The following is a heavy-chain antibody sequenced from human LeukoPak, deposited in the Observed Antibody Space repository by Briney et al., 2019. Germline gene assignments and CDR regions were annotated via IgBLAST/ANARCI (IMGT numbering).Heavy chain of an antibody. CDR2: IYYTGST. Sequence: SETLSLTCSVSGGSINSGDSYWSWIRQPPGKGLEWIGYIYYTGSTYYNPSLKSRVTISIDTSKNQFSLKLSSVTAADTVVYYCARGKVFGGVVVRVFSDFWGQGTLVTVSS. D-gene: IGHD3-16*02. J-gene: IGHJ4*02. CDR1: GGSINSGDSY. CDR3: ARGKVFGGVVVRVFSDF. V-gene: IGHV4-30-4*01.